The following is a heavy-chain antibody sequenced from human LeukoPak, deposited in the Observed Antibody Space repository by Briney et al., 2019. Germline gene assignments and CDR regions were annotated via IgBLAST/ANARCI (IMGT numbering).Heavy chain of an antibody. CDR2: IDSDGSST. CDR1: GSTFSSYW. CDR3: ARAVDTTGGRYAFDI. V-gene: IGHV3-74*01. J-gene: IGHJ3*02. Sequence: GGSLRLSCAASGSTFSSYWMHWVRQAPGKGLVWVSRIDSDGSSTNYADSVKGRFTISRDNAKNTLYLQMNSLSAEDTAVYYCARAVDTTGGRYAFDIWGQGTMVTVSS. D-gene: IGHD1-1*01.